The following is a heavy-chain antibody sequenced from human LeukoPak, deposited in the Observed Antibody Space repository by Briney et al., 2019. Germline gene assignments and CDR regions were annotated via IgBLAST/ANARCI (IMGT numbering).Heavy chain of an antibody. CDR2: IKQEGSEI. CDR3: ARDRTWFHY. Sequence: GGSLRLSCAASGLTFSNYWMTWVRQAPGKGREWVANIKQEGSEIYYVDSVKGRFTISRDDAKNSLYLQMNSLRAEDTAVYYCARDRTWFHYWGQGTLVTVSS. CDR1: GLTFSNYW. V-gene: IGHV3-7*01. D-gene: IGHD3-22*01. J-gene: IGHJ4*02.